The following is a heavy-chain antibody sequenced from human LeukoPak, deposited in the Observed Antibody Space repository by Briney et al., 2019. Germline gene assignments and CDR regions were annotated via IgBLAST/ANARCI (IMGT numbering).Heavy chain of an antibody. J-gene: IGHJ4*02. Sequence: PGGSLRLSCAASGFTFSSYAMSWVRQAPGKGLDWVSAIRGSGGSTYYADSVKGRFTISRDNSKNTLYLQMNSLRAEDTAVYYCAKVKDGYTPRSEFDYWGQGTLVTVSS. CDR2: IRGSGGST. D-gene: IGHD5-24*01. CDR1: GFTFSSYA. V-gene: IGHV3-23*01. CDR3: AKVKDGYTPRSEFDY.